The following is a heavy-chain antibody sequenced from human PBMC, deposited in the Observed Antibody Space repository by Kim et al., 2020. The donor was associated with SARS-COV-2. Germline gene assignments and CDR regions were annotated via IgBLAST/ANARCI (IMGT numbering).Heavy chain of an antibody. CDR3: AKDARSPLYSSSFRGFDP. CDR2: ISWNSGSI. D-gene: IGHD6-13*01. CDR1: GFTFDDYA. J-gene: IGHJ5*02. V-gene: IGHV3-9*01. Sequence: GGSLRLSCAASGFTFDDYAMHWVRQAPGKGLEWVSGISWNSGSIGYADSVKGRFTISRDNAKNSLYLQMNSLRAEDTALYYCAKDARSPLYSSSFRGFDPWGQGTLVTVSS.